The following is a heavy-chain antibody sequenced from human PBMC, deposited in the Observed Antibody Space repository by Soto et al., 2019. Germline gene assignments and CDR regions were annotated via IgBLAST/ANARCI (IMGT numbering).Heavy chain of an antibody. CDR2: INHSGST. CDR1: GGSFSGYY. V-gene: IGHV4-34*01. D-gene: IGHD6-13*01. Sequence: QVELQQGGAGLLKPSETLSLTCAVYGGSFSGYYWSWIRQPPGKGLEWIGEINHSGSTNNNPSLKSRVTISVDTSKNQFSLKLSSVTAADTAVYYCARGLRSWTYYFDYWGQGILVTVSS. CDR3: ARGLRSWTYYFDY. J-gene: IGHJ4*02.